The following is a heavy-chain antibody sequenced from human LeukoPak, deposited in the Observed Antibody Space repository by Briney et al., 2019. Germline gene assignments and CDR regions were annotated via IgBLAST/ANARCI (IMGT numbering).Heavy chain of an antibody. Sequence: PGRSLRLSCAASGFTFSSYGMHWVRQAPGKGLEWVAVIWYDGSNKYYADSVKGRFTISRDNSKNTLYLQMNSLRAEDTAAYYCAKEATVSTYYYYHMDVWGKGTTVTVSS. D-gene: IGHD4-17*01. CDR3: AKEATVSTYYYYHMDV. CDR2: IWYDGSNK. V-gene: IGHV3-33*06. CDR1: GFTFSSYG. J-gene: IGHJ6*03.